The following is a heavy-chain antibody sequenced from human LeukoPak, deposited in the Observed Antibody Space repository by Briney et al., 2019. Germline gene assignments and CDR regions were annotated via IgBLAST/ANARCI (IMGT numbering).Heavy chain of an antibody. CDR1: GGSFSGYY. D-gene: IGHD3-3*01. V-gene: IGHV4-34*01. J-gene: IGHJ4*02. Sequence: SETLSLTCAVYGGSFSGYYWSWIRRPPGKGLEWIGEINHSGSTNYNPSLKSRVIISVDTSKNQFSLKLSSVTAADTAVYYCARLRAGLLWSRYYFDYWGQGTLVTVSS. CDR2: INHSGST. CDR3: ARLRAGLLWSRYYFDY.